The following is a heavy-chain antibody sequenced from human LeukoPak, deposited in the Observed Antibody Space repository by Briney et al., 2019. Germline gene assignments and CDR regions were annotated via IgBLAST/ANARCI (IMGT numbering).Heavy chain of an antibody. J-gene: IGHJ3*02. CDR2: IYHSGST. CDR3: VREATKVSSGGAFDN. CDR1: GGSISSGGYS. Sequence: PSQTLSLTCAVSGGSISSGGYSWSWIRQPPGKGLEWIGYIYHSGSTYYNPSLKSRVTISVDRSKNQFSLKLSSVTAADTAVYYCVREATKVSSGGAFDNWGQGTMVTVSS. V-gene: IGHV4-30-2*01. D-gene: IGHD5-12*01.